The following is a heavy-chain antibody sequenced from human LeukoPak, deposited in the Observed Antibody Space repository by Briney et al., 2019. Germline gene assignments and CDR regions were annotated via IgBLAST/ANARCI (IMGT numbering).Heavy chain of an antibody. CDR2: IKQDGSAK. Sequence: PGGSLRLSCAASGFTFSSSWMSWVRQAPGKGLEWVANIKQDGSAKYYVDSVKGRFTISRDNAKNSLYLQMNSLRAEDTAVYYCARDRGTGFDYWGQGTLVTVSS. CDR1: GFTFSSSW. V-gene: IGHV3-7*01. CDR3: ARDRGTGFDY. J-gene: IGHJ4*02.